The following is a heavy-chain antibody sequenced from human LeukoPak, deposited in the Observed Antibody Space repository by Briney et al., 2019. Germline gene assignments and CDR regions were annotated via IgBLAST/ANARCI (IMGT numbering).Heavy chain of an antibody. Sequence: SETLSLTCAVYGGSFSGYYWSWIRQPPGKGLEWIGEINHSGSTNYNPSLKSRVTISVDTSKNQFSLKLSSVTAADTAAYYCARGRRRYYYDSSGHLDYWGQGTLVTVSS. D-gene: IGHD3-22*01. J-gene: IGHJ4*02. V-gene: IGHV4-34*01. CDR2: INHSGST. CDR1: GGSFSGYY. CDR3: ARGRRRYYYDSSGHLDY.